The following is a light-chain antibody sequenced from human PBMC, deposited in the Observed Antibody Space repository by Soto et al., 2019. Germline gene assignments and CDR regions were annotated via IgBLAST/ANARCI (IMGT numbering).Light chain of an antibody. CDR3: CSYTTSNTRQIV. J-gene: IGLJ1*01. V-gene: IGLV2-14*01. Sequence: HSVLTRPASVSGSPGEAITISCTGTSSDVGGYNYVSWYQQHPGKAPKFMIYDVSNRPSGVSNRFSGSKSGNTASLTISGLQAEDEADYYCCSYTTSNTRQIVFGTGTKVTVL. CDR1: SSDVGGYNY. CDR2: DVS.